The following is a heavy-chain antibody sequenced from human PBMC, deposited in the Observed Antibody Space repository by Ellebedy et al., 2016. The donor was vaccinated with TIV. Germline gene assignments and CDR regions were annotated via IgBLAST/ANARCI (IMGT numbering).Heavy chain of an antibody. J-gene: IGHJ4*02. CDR2: ISSTGYYI. Sequence: PGGSLRLSCAASGFTFRTYGMHLVRQAPGKGLEWVSSISSTGYYIYYADSVKGRFTISRDDAMSSLFLQMNSLSAEDTAVYYCARSGELDSWGQGTLVTVSS. V-gene: IGHV3-21*01. D-gene: IGHD1-26*01. CDR3: ARSGELDS. CDR1: GFTFRTYG.